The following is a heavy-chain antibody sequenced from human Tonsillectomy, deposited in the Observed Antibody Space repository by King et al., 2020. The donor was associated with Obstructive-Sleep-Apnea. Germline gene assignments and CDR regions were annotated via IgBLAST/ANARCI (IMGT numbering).Heavy chain of an antibody. CDR3: TTDHDNGDYLIN. V-gene: IGHV3-15*01. CDR1: GFTFSNAW. CDR2: IKSKTDGGTT. D-gene: IGHD4-17*01. Sequence: QLVQSGGGLVKPGGSLRLSCAASGFTFSNAWMSWVRQAPGKGLEWVGRIKSKTDGGTTDYVAPVKGGFTISRDDSKNTLYLQMNSLETEDTAVYYCTTDHDNGDYLINWGQGTLVTVSS. J-gene: IGHJ4*02.